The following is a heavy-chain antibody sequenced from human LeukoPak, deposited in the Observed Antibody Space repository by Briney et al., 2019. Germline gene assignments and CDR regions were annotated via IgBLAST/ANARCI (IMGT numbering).Heavy chain of an antibody. D-gene: IGHD6-19*01. CDR3: ARDSFIAVAGSLGNY. Sequence: VASVKVSCKASGGTFSSYAISWVRQAPGQGLEWMGWISAYSGNTNYAQKLQGRVTMTTDTSTSTAYMELRSLRSDDTAVYYCARDSFIAVAGSLGNYWGQGTLATVSS. CDR2: ISAYSGNT. V-gene: IGHV1-18*01. J-gene: IGHJ4*02. CDR1: GGTFSSYA.